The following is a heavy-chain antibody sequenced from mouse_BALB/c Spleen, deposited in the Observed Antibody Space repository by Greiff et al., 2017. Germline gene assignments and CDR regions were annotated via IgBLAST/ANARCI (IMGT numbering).Heavy chain of an antibody. J-gene: IGHJ3*01. V-gene: IGHV5-4*02. D-gene: IGHD2-1*01. CDR1: GFTFSSYT. CDR3: ARDGNYSWFAY. CDR2: ISDGGSYT. Sequence: EVHLVESGGGLVKPGGSLKLSCAASGFTFSSYTMSWVRQTPEKRLEWVAAISDGGSYTYYPDSVKGRFTISRDNAKNNLYLQMSSLKSEDTAMYYCARDGNYSWFAYWGQGTLVTVSA.